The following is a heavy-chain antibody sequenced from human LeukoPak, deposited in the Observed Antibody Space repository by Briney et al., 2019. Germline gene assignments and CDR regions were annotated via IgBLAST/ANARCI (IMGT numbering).Heavy chain of an antibody. CDR3: AKDTKTGGGWFDP. D-gene: IGHD3-16*01. CDR2: ISGSGATT. Sequence: GGSLRLSCAASGFTFSSYAMNWVRQAPGKGLEWVSSISGSGATTYYADSVKGRFTISRDNSKNTLYLQMNSLRAEDTAVYYCAKDTKTGGGWFDPWGQGTLATVSS. V-gene: IGHV3-23*01. CDR1: GFTFSSYA. J-gene: IGHJ5*02.